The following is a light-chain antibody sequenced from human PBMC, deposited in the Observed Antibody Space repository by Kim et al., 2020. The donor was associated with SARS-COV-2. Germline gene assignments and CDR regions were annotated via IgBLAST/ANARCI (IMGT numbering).Light chain of an antibody. V-gene: IGLV2-8*01. CDR3: SSYAGSNNFV. CDR1: SSDVGGHNS. Sequence: GQSVTISCTGTSSDVGGHNSVSWYQQHPGKAPKLMISEVNKRPSGVPDRFSGSKSGNTASLTVSGLQAEDEADYYCSSYAGSNNFVFGTGTKVTVL. CDR2: EVN. J-gene: IGLJ1*01.